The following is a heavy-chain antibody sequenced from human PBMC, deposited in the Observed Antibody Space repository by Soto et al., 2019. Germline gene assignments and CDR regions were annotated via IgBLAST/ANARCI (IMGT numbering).Heavy chain of an antibody. Sequence: QVQLVQSGAEVKKPGSSVKVSCKASGGTFSSYAISWVRQAPGQGLEWMGGIIPIFGTANYAQKFQGRVTXXPXEXXSTAYMELSSLRSEDTAVYYCARAYSSAPRRWFDPWGQGTLVTVSS. CDR1: GGTFSSYA. J-gene: IGHJ5*02. CDR3: ARAYSSAPRRWFDP. CDR2: IIPIFGTA. D-gene: IGHD6-25*01. V-gene: IGHV1-69*05.